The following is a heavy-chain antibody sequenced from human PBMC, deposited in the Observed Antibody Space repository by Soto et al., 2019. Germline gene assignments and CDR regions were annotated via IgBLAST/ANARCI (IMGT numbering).Heavy chain of an antibody. CDR3: ARVVVGSRLSLDY. CDR2: ISPIFGTP. CDR1: GGTFSSYT. D-gene: IGHD1-26*01. J-gene: IGHJ4*02. Sequence: QVQLEQSGAEVKKPGSSVTVSCKASGGTFSSYTISWVRQAPGQGLEWMAGISPIFGTPMYAQKFQDRVTITADDSTMTAYMEMNRLTSEDTAVYYCARVVVGSRLSLDYWGQGTLVTISS. V-gene: IGHV1-69*01.